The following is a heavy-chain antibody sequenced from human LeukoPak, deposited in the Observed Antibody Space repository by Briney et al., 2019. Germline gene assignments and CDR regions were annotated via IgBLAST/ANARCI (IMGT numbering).Heavy chain of an antibody. CDR1: GYSFISYW. CDR3: ARREGAMSFDY. V-gene: IGHV5-51*01. Sequence: GESLKISCKGSGYSFISYWIGWVRQMPGKGPEWMGIIYPGDSDTRYSPSFQGQVAISADKPITTAYLQWSSLKASDTAMYYCARREGAMSFDYWGQGTLVTVSS. D-gene: IGHD1-26*01. CDR2: IYPGDSDT. J-gene: IGHJ4*02.